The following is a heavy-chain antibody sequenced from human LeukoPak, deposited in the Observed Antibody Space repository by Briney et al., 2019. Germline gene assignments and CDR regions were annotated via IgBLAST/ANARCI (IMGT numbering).Heavy chain of an antibody. CDR1: GFTFSDYS. D-gene: IGHD2-21*02. CDR3: ARDYFYCGGDCFVDQ. J-gene: IGHJ5*02. Sequence: EGSLRLSCAASGFTFSDYSMNWVRQTPGKGLEWVSSISGGSRNIYYADSVKGRFTISRDNAKNSLYLQMNSLRAEDTAVYYCARDYFYCGGDCFVDQWGQGTLVTVSS. V-gene: IGHV3-21*01. CDR2: ISGGSRNI.